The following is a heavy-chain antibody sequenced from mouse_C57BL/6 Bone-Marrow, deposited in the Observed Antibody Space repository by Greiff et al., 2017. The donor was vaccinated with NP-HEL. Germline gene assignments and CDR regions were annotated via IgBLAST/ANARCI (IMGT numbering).Heavy chain of an antibody. J-gene: IGHJ3*01. V-gene: IGHV1-81*01. Sequence: VQLQQSGAELARPGASVKLSCKASGYTFTSYGISWVKQRTGQGLEWIGEIYPRSGNTYYNEKFKGKATLTADKSSSTAYMELRSLTSEDSAVYFCARDFAISTYVLFAYWGQGTLVTVSA. D-gene: IGHD5-1*01. CDR2: IYPRSGNT. CDR3: ARDFAISTYVLFAY. CDR1: GYTFTSYG.